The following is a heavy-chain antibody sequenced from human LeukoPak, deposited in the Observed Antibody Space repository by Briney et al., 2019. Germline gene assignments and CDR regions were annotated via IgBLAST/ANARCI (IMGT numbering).Heavy chain of an antibody. CDR1: GFTFNNFA. V-gene: IGHV3-23*01. J-gene: IGHJ4*02. CDR3: ARDRTLYEGFDY. Sequence: GGSLRLSCAASGFTFNNFAVSWVRRAPGKGLEWVSAVSATGGGAYYADSVRGRFAISRDMSKNMVYLQMDSLRAEDTAVYYCARDRTLYEGFDYWGQGALVTVSS. CDR2: VSATGGGA. D-gene: IGHD5/OR15-5a*01.